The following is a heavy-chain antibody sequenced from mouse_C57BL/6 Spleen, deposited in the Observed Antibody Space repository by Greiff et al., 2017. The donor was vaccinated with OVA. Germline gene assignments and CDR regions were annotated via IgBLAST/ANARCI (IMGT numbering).Heavy chain of an antibody. Sequence: EVKLQESGGGLVKPGGSLKLSCAASGFTFSSYAMSWVRQTPEKRLEWVATISDGGSYTYYPDNVKGRFTISRDNAKNNLYLQMSHLKSEDTAMYYCARDEGYDYGGYFDYWGQGTTLTVSS. J-gene: IGHJ2*01. CDR1: GFTFSSYA. V-gene: IGHV5-4*01. CDR3: ARDEGYDYGGYFDY. D-gene: IGHD2-4*01. CDR2: ISDGGSYT.